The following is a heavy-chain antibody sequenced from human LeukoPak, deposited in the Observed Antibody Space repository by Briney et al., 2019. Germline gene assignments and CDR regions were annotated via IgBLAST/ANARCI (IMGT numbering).Heavy chain of an antibody. D-gene: IGHD6-13*01. CDR2: IGGSGGTT. Sequence: GGSLRLSCAASGFTFSSYAMSWVRQAPGKGLEWVSSIGGSGGTTYYADSVKGRFTVSRDNSKNTLYVQMNRLRAEDTAVYFCARSLDSNRWYFFDYWGQGTLVTVSS. CDR1: GFTFSSYA. V-gene: IGHV3-23*01. CDR3: ARSLDSNRWYFFDY. J-gene: IGHJ4*02.